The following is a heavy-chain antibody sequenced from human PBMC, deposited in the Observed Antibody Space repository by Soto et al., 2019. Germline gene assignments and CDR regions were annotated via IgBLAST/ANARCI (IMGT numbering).Heavy chain of an antibody. CDR2: IWYDGSNK. D-gene: IGHD2-21*01. CDR1: GFSFTTYG. CDR3: AKGGGGGAVVPDY. Sequence: QVQLVESGGGVVQPGRSLRLSCAASGFSFTTYGMHWVRQAPGEGLEWVAVIWYDGSNKYYADSVKGRFTISRDTSKNPFFLQMNRLGAEDRAVYYCAKGGGGGAVVPDYWGQGTLVTVSS. V-gene: IGHV3-33*06. J-gene: IGHJ4*02.